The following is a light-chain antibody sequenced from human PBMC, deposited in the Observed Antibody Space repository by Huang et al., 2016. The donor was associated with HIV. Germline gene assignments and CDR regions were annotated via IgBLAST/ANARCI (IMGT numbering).Light chain of an antibody. CDR3: QQYDSVPPYT. J-gene: IGKJ2*01. CDR2: EAS. V-gene: IGKV1-33*01. CDR1: QDITNF. Sequence: DIQMTQSPSSLSASVGDRVTITCRASQDITNFLNWYQQQPGEAPKVLIYEASNLKTGVPSRFRGSGSGTDFTLTISSLQPEDIATYYCQQYDSVPPYTFGQGTKVEI.